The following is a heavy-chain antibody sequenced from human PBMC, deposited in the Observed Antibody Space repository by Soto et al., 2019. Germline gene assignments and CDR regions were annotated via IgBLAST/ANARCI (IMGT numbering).Heavy chain of an antibody. CDR2: MNAKSGDT. CDR1: GYTVSDFD. Sequence: QAHLEQSGAEVKRPGASVKVACKASGYTVSDFDINWLRQASGQGPEWMGGMNAKSGDTFFAQRFQGKFNMTWDTSLSTAYMEVGSLTSDDTAMYYCARGNPFNYAGFDVWGQGTTVAVSS. D-gene: IGHD3-16*01. V-gene: IGHV1-8*01. J-gene: IGHJ6*02. CDR3: ARGNPFNYAGFDV.